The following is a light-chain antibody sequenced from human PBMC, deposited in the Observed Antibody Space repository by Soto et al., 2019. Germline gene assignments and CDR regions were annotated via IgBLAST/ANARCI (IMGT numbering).Light chain of an antibody. CDR1: QGIRSS. V-gene: IGKV1-9*01. CDR2: AAS. Sequence: DIQLTQSPSLLSASVGDRVTITCRASQGIRSSLAWYQQRPGRAPKLLIYAASILHSGVPSRFSGSGSGTEFTLTISSLQPEDFVTYYCQQLNLFPPFTFGQGTKLEIK. CDR3: QQLNLFPPFT. J-gene: IGKJ2*01.